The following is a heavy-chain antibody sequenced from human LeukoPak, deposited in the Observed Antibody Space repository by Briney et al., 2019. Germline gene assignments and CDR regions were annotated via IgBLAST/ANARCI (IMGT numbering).Heavy chain of an antibody. Sequence: SETLSLTCTVSGGSISSYYWSWIRQPPGKGLEWIGYIYYSGSTNYNPSLKSRVTISVDTSKNQFSLKLSSVTAADTAVYYCARAARGITGTTLLFDYWGQGTLVTVSS. CDR1: GGSISSYY. V-gene: IGHV4-59*01. J-gene: IGHJ4*02. D-gene: IGHD1-20*01. CDR2: IYYSGST. CDR3: ARAARGITGTTLLFDY.